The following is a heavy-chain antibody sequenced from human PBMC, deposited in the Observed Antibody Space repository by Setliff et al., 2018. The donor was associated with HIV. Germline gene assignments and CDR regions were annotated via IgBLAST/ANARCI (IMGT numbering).Heavy chain of an antibody. CDR3: ARGLVSVGITEAGYYFDF. V-gene: IGHV4-34*01. CDR2: INHSGST. J-gene: IGHJ4*02. D-gene: IGHD6-13*01. CDR1: GGSFSDYY. Sequence: SETLSLTCAVYGGSFSDYYWSWIRQPPGRGLEWIGEINHSGSTNYNPSLKSRVTISVDTSKNQFSLKLSSVTAADTAVYYCARGLVSVGITEAGYYFDFWGQGTLVTVSS.